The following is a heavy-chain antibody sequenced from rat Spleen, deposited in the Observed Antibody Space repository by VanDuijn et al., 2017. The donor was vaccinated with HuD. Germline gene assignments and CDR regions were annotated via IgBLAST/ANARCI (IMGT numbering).Heavy chain of an antibody. CDR1: GFTFNYYW. CDR3: ERPHNYRYVMNV. V-gene: IGHV5-31*01. J-gene: IGHJ4*01. CDR2: ITNASGGT. D-gene: IGHD1-10*01. Sequence: EVKLVESGGGLVQPGRSLKLSCVTSGFTFNYYWMTWIRQAPGKGLEWVASITNASGGTHYPDSVKGRFTISRDIAKSTLYLQMDSLRSEDTATYYCERPHNYRYVMNVWGQGASVTVSS.